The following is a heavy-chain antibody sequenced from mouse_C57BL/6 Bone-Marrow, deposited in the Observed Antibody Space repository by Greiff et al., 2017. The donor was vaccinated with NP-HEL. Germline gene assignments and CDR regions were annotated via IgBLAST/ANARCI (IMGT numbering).Heavy chain of an antibody. CDR1: GFTFSDYG. Sequence: EVKVVESGGGLVKPGGSLKLSCAASGFTFSDYGMHWVRQAPEKGLEWVAYISSGSSTIYYADTVKGRFTISRDNAKNTLFLQMTSLRSEDTAMYYCARPGWLLRPYWGQGTLVTVYA. CDR2: ISSGSSTI. CDR3: ARPGWLLRPY. V-gene: IGHV5-17*01. J-gene: IGHJ3*01. D-gene: IGHD1-2*01.